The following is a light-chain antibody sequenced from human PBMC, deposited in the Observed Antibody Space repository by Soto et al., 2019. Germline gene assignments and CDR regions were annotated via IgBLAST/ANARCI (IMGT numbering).Light chain of an antibody. CDR2: AAS. Sequence: DIQMTQSPSSLSASVGDRVTITCRASRSISSYLNWYQQKPGKAPKLLIYAASSLQSGVPSRFSSSGSGTDFTLTISSLQPEDFATYYCQQSYSTLSITFGQGTRLEIK. CDR3: QQSYSTLSIT. V-gene: IGKV1-39*01. CDR1: RSISSY. J-gene: IGKJ5*01.